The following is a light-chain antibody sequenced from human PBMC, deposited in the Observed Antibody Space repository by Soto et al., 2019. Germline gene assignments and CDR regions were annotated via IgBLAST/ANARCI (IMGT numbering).Light chain of an antibody. V-gene: IGLV2-14*01. CDR3: SSYTRSSTLLYV. CDR2: DVS. J-gene: IGLJ1*01. Sequence: QSALTQPASVSGSPGQSFTISCTGTSSDVGGYNYVSWYQQHPGKAPNLMIYDVSNRPSRVSNRFSGSTSGITASLTISGLEAEDEADYYCSSYTRSSTLLYVFGTGTKLTVL. CDR1: SSDVGGYNY.